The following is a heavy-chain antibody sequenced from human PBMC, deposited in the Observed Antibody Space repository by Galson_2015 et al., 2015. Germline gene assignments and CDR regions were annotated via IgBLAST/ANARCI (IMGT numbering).Heavy chain of an antibody. CDR1: GFTFSSDA. CDR2: VSASGTNT. Sequence: SLSLSCAASGFTFSSDAMTWVRQAPGKGLEWVSVVSASGTNTYYADSVKGRFTISRDNAKNTLYLQMNSLRAEDTAVYYCAKDLQMSRWGQGTLVTVSS. D-gene: IGHD5-24*01. J-gene: IGHJ4*02. CDR3: AKDLQMSR. V-gene: IGHV3-23*01.